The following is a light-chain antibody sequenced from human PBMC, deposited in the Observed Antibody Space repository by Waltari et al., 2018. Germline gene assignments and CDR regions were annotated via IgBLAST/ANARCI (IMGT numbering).Light chain of an antibody. CDR3: QQYYISPWT. CDR1: QSVLYSSNNQNF. J-gene: IGKJ1*01. V-gene: IGKV4-1*01. CDR2: WTS. Sequence: DIVMTQSPDSLAVYLGERATINCKSSQSVLYSSNNQNFLAWYKQKPGQPLKLLISWTSIRGSGVPDRFSGGGSGTDFTLTISTLQAEDVAVYYCQQYYISPWTFGQGTKVEIK.